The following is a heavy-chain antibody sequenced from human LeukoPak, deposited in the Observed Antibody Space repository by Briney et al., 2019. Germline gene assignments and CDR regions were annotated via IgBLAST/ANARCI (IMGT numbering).Heavy chain of an antibody. CDR2: INPNSGGT. D-gene: IGHD4-17*01. Sequence: GASVKVSCKASGYTFTGYYLHWVRQAPGQGLEWMGWINPNSGGTNYAQKFQGRVTMTRDTSISTAYMELSRLRSDDTAVYYCAMKDYGDSYDAFDIWGQGTMVTVSS. CDR3: AMKDYGDSYDAFDI. V-gene: IGHV1-2*02. CDR1: GYTFTGYY. J-gene: IGHJ3*02.